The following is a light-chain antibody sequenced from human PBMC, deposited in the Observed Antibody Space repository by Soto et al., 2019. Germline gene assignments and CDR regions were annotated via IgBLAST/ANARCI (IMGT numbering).Light chain of an antibody. CDR2: DAS. J-gene: IGKJ1*01. V-gene: IGKV3-11*01. Sequence: EIVLTQSPATLSLSPGERATLSCRASQSISTFLVWYQQRPGQAPRLLISDASNRATGIPARFSGSGSGTDFTLTISRLEPEDFAVYYCQQYGSSGTFGQGTKVDIK. CDR1: QSISTF. CDR3: QQYGSSGT.